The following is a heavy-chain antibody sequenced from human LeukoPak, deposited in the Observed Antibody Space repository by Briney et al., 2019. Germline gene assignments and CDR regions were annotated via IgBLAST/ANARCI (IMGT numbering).Heavy chain of an antibody. V-gene: IGHV4-4*02. CDR2: IYHNGST. J-gene: IGHJ5*02. CDR3: ARDSGTTGEVKFDP. Sequence: SGTLSLTCAVSAGSISSSNWWTWVRQPPGKGLEWIGEIYHNGSTNYNPSLKSRVTVSVDKSKNQFSLNLTSVTAADTAVYYCARDSGTTGEVKFDPWGQGTLVTVSS. CDR1: AGSISSSNW. D-gene: IGHD3-10*01.